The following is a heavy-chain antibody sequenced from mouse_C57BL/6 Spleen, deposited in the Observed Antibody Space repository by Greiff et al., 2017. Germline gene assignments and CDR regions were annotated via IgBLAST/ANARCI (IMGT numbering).Heavy chain of an antibody. CDR1: GYAFSSYW. CDR3: ARSDGISLFDY. CDR2: IYPGAGDT. V-gene: IGHV1-82*01. Sequence: QVQLQQSGPELVKPGASVKISCKASGYAFSSYWMHWVKQRPGTGLEWIGRIYPGAGDTNYNGKFKGKATLTADKSASTAYMQLSSLTSEDSAVYFCARSDGISLFDYWGQGTTLTVSA. J-gene: IGHJ2*01. D-gene: IGHD6-1*01.